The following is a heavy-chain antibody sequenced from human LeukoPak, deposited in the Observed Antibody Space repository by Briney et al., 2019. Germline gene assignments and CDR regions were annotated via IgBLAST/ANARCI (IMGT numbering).Heavy chain of an antibody. CDR1: GYTFTGYY. D-gene: IGHD3-10*01. CDR2: INPNSGGT. CDR3: AREPLWFGELYP. V-gene: IGHV1-2*02. Sequence: ASVKVSCKASGYTFTGYYMHWVRQAPRQGLEWMGWINPNSGGTNYAQKFQGRVTMTRDTSISTAYMELSRLRSDDTAVYYCAREPLWFGELYPWGQGTLVTVSS. J-gene: IGHJ5*02.